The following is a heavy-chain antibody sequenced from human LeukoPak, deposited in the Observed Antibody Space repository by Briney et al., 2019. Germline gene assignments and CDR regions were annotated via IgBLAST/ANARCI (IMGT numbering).Heavy chain of an antibody. CDR2: IISSSTTI. J-gene: IGHJ4*02. CDR1: GFTFSSYE. V-gene: IGHV3-48*03. CDR3: AKAYYYDSSGYIDY. Sequence: GGSLRLSCAACGFTFSSYEMNWVRPAPGKGLEWVSYIISSSTTIYYAEPVKGRFTTSRDNAKNSLFLQMNSLRGEDTAFYYCAKAYYYDSSGYIDYWGQGTLVTVSS. D-gene: IGHD3-22*01.